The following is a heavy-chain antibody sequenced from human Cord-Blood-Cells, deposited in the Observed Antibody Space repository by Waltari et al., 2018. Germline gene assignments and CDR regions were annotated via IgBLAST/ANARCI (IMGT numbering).Heavy chain of an antibody. D-gene: IGHD5-18*01. J-gene: IGHJ6*03. CDR1: GFTFRNAW. CDR2: IKSKTDGGTT. Sequence: EVQLVESGGGLVKPGGSLRLSCAASGFTFRNAWMTWVRQAPGKGLAWVGRIKSKTDGGTTDYAAPVKGRFTISRDDSKNTLYLQMNSLKTEDTAVYYCTTVGYSYGYVGYYYYYMDVWGKGTTVTVSS. CDR3: TTVGYSYGYVGYYYYYMDV. V-gene: IGHV3-15*01.